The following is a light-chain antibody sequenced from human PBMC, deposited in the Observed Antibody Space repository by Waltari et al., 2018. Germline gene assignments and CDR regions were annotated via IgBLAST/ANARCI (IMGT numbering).Light chain of an antibody. CDR2: DVS. J-gene: IGLJ2*01. V-gene: IGLV2-14*03. CDR1: RSDGGAYNY. CDR3: SSYRSDNTLI. Sequence: QSALTQPASVTGSPGPSLTISCPGTRSDGGAYNYLSWYQQHPGKVPKLMIYDVSQRPSGISSRFSASKSGNAASLTISGLQFEDEADYYCSSYRSDNTLIFGGGTKLTVL.